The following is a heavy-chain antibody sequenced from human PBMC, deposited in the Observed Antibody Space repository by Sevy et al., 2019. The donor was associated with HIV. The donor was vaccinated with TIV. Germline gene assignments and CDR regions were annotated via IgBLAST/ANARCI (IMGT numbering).Heavy chain of an antibody. CDR2: ISYDGNNK. J-gene: IGHJ6*02. Sequence: GGSLRLSCAASGSTFSNYGLHWVRQAPGKGLEWVAVISYDGNNKFYGGSVKGRLTISRDTSKNTLYLQMNSWRVEDTAVYYCAKDFTGYNGMDVWGQGTMVTVSS. D-gene: IGHD3-9*01. CDR1: GSTFSNYG. CDR3: AKDFTGYNGMDV. V-gene: IGHV3-30*18.